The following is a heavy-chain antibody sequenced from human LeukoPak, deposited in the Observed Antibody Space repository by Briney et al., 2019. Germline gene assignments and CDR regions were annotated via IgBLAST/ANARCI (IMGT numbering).Heavy chain of an antibody. D-gene: IGHD3-22*01. Sequence: MTGGSLRLSCEGSGFSINGYAMNWVRQAPGKGLEWVSSISSSSSYIHYADSVKGRFTISRDNAENSLYLQMNSLRAEDTAVYYCARPYDSSGYYYYYAMGVWGQGTTVTVSS. V-gene: IGHV3-21*01. J-gene: IGHJ6*02. CDR2: ISSSSSYI. CDR3: ARPYDSSGYYYYYAMGV. CDR1: GFSINGYA.